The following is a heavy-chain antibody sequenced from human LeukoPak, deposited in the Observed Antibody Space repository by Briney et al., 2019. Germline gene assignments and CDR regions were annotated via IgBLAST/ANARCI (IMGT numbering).Heavy chain of an antibody. CDR3: ARARSSAWVIDS. J-gene: IGHJ4*02. Sequence: GGSLRLSCAASGLTFSSYSMNWVRQAPGKGLEWISYISSGGGGTYYADSVKGRFTISRDNAKNSLYLQMNSLRDEDTAVYFCARARSSAWVIDSWGQGTLVTVSS. CDR2: ISSGGGGT. CDR1: GLTFSSYS. V-gene: IGHV3-48*02. D-gene: IGHD6-19*01.